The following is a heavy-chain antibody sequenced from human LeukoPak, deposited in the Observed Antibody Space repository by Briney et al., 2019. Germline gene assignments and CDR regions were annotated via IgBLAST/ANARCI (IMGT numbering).Heavy chain of an antibody. D-gene: IGHD3-9*01. CDR2: IRYDGSNK. Sequence: PGGSLRLSCAASGFTFSSYGMHWVRQAPGKGLEWVAFIRYDGSNKYYADSVKGRFTISRDNSKNTLYLQMNSLRAEDTAVYYCAKDSRYDILTPFDYWGQGTLVTVSS. CDR1: GFTFSSYG. J-gene: IGHJ4*02. V-gene: IGHV3-30*02. CDR3: AKDSRYDILTPFDY.